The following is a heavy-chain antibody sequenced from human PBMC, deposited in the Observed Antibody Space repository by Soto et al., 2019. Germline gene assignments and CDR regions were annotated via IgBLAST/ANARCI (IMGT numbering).Heavy chain of an antibody. D-gene: IGHD3-10*01. V-gene: IGHV3-23*01. CDR1: GFTFSNYV. Sequence: PGGSLRLSCAASGFTFSNYVLSLVRPAPGKGLEWVSAISGTGGSTYYADSVKGRFTISRDNSKNTLYVQMNSLRVEDTAVYYCAKEGNRVRGPDYLGQGTLVTVSS. J-gene: IGHJ4*02. CDR3: AKEGNRVRGPDY. CDR2: ISGTGGST.